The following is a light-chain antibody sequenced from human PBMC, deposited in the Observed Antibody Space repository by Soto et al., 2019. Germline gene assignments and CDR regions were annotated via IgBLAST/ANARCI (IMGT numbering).Light chain of an antibody. Sequence: DIQMTQSPSTLSASVGDRVTITCRASQSISSWLAWYQQKPGKAPKLLIYDASSLESGVPSRFSCSGSGTEFTLTISSLQPDDFATYYCQQYNSYLITFGQGTRLEIK. J-gene: IGKJ5*01. V-gene: IGKV1-5*01. CDR1: QSISSW. CDR2: DAS. CDR3: QQYNSYLIT.